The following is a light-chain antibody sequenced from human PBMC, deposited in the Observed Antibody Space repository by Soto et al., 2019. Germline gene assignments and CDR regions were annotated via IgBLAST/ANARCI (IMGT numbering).Light chain of an antibody. Sequence: EVVWTQSPGTRSWSPGERATLSCMASQSVSSSYLAWYQQKPGQAPRLLIYGASSRATGIPDRFSGSGSGTDFTLTISRLEPEDFAVYYCQQYHISPLPFRQGTRLEIK. CDR3: QQYHISPLP. CDR1: QSVSSSY. CDR2: GAS. V-gene: IGKV3-20*01. J-gene: IGKJ5*01.